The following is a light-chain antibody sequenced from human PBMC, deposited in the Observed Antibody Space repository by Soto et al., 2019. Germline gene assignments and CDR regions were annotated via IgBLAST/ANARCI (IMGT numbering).Light chain of an antibody. V-gene: IGKV3-20*01. CDR1: QSVSNSY. J-gene: IGKJ2*01. CDR2: GTS. Sequence: EIVLTQSPGTLSLSPGERATLSCRASQSVSNSYLAWYQKQPGQAPRLLIYGTSSRATGIPDRFSGSGSGTDFTLTISRLEPEDFAVYYCQQYGSSPPYTFGQGTKLEIK. CDR3: QQYGSSPPYT.